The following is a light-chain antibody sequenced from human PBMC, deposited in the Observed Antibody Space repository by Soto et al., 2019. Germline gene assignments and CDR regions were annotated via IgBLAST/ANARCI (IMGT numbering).Light chain of an antibody. CDR2: QTS. Sequence: EIVLTQSPATLSSFPGDRVTLSCRASQYINTRLAWYQHRPGQAPRLLIYQTSIRAAGIPARFSGSGSGTDFTLTISSLEPEDFAVYYCQQYGTSPITFGQGTRLEIK. CDR3: QQYGTSPIT. J-gene: IGKJ5*01. V-gene: IGKV3-20*01. CDR1: QYINTR.